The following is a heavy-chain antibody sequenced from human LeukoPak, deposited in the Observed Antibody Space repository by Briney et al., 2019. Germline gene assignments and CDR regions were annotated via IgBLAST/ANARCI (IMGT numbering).Heavy chain of an antibody. Sequence: ASVKVSCKASGYTFTRYYMHWVRQAPGQGLEWMGIINPSGGSTTYAQKIQGRVTLTRDTSTSTVYMELSSLRSDDTSVYYCAREGYGSGRRLGMDVWGQGTTVTVSS. V-gene: IGHV1-46*01. D-gene: IGHD3-10*01. CDR2: INPSGGST. CDR1: GYTFTRYY. CDR3: AREGYGSGRRLGMDV. J-gene: IGHJ6*02.